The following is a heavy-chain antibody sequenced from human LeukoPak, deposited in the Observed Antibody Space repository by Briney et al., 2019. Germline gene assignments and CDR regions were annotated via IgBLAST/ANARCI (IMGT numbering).Heavy chain of an antibody. V-gene: IGHV1-18*01. J-gene: IGHJ6*03. CDR3: ARDYSLLWFGELGTAYYYYMDV. Sequence: ASVKVACKASGYTFTNYGISWVRQAPGQGLEWMGWISNYNGHTNYAEKLQGRVTMTTDTSTSTVYMELRSLRSDDTAVYYCARDYSLLWFGELGTAYYYYMDVWGKGTTVTISS. CDR2: ISNYNGHT. D-gene: IGHD3-10*01. CDR1: GYTFTNYG.